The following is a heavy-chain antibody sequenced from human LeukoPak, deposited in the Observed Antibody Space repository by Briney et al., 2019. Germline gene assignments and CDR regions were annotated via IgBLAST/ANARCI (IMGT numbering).Heavy chain of an antibody. J-gene: IGHJ4*02. CDR1: GFTFDDYA. V-gene: IGHV3-9*01. D-gene: IGHD3-22*01. CDR2: ISWNSGSI. CDR3: AKEGGSYYDSRAERYLDY. Sequence: GGSLRLSCAASGFTFDDYAMHWVRHAPGKGLEWVSGISWNSGSIGYADSVKGRFTISRDNAKNSLYLQMNSLRAEDTALYYCAKEGGSYYDSRAERYLDYWGQGTLVTVSS.